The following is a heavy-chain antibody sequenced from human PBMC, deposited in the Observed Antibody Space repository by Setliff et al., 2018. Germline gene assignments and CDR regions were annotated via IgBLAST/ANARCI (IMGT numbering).Heavy chain of an antibody. D-gene: IGHD3-3*01. CDR3: ARDQDFWSGYYRASHYMDV. J-gene: IGHJ6*03. Sequence: SETLSLTCGVSGYSISSGYYWGWIRQPPGKGLEWIGSIYRTGTTHYNPSLKSRVTMSLDTSKNHFSLKLSSVTAADTAVYYCARDQDFWSGYYRASHYMDVWGKGTTVTVSS. CDR2: IYRTGTT. CDR1: GYSISSGYY. V-gene: IGHV4-38-2*02.